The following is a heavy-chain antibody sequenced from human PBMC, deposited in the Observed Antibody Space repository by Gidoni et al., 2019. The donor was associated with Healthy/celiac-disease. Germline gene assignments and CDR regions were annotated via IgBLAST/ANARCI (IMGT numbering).Heavy chain of an antibody. CDR1: GYSISSGYY. V-gene: IGHV4-38-2*02. Sequence: QVQLQESGPGLVKPSATLSLTCPVSGYSISSGYYWGWIRQPPGKGLEWIGSIYHSGSTYYNPSLKSRVTISVDTSKNQFSLKLSSVTAADTAVYYCARDHVVEGAFDIWGQGTMVTVSS. CDR2: IYHSGST. CDR3: ARDHVVEGAFDI. D-gene: IGHD3-16*01. J-gene: IGHJ3*02.